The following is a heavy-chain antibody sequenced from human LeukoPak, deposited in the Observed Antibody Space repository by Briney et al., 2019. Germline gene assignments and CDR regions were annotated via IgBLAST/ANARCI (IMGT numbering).Heavy chain of an antibody. D-gene: IGHD4-17*01. CDR1: GFTFSDYY. CDR2: ISSSGSTI. J-gene: IGHJ6*03. V-gene: IGHV3-11*01. CDR3: ARVRTVSGYYYYYMDV. Sequence: GGSLRLSCAASGFTFSDYYMSWIRQAPGKGLEWVSYISSSGSTIYYADSVKGRFTISRDNAENSLYLQMNSLRAEDTAVYYCARVRTVSGYYYYYMDVWGKGTTVTVSS.